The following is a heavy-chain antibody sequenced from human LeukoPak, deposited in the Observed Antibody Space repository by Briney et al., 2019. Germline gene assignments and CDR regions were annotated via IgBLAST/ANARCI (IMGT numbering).Heavy chain of an antibody. Sequence: PGGSLRPSCAASGFTFSSYSMNWVRQAPGKGLEWVSSISSSSSDIYYADSVKGRFTISRDNAKHSMYLQMHTLRAEDTAVYYCARGYGSGSHCFDYWGQGTLVTVSS. CDR2: ISSSSSDI. CDR1: GFTFSSYS. D-gene: IGHD3-10*01. J-gene: IGHJ4*02. CDR3: ARGYGSGSHCFDY. V-gene: IGHV3-21*01.